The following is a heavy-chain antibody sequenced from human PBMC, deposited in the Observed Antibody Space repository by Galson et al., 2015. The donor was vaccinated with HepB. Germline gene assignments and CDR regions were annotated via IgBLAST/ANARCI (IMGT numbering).Heavy chain of an antibody. CDR2: ISYDGSNK. CDR1: GFTFSSYG. V-gene: IGHV3-30*18. J-gene: IGHJ4*02. Sequence: SLRLSCAASGFTFSSYGMHWVRQAPGKGLEWVAVISYDGSNKYYADSVKGRFTISRDNSKNTLYLQMNSLRAEDTAVYYCAKSLDYGVHLGKDYWGQGTLVTVSS. D-gene: IGHD4-17*01. CDR3: AKSLDYGVHLGKDY.